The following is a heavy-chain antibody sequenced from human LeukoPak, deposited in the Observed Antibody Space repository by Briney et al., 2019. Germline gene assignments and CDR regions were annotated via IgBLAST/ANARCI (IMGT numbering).Heavy chain of an antibody. Sequence: GGSLRLSCAASGFTFSSYSMNWVRQAPGKGLEWVSSISSSSSYIYYADSVKGRFTISRDNAKNSLYLQMNSLRAEDTAVYYCARQLPGGEYDAFDIWGQGTMVTVSS. D-gene: IGHD3-16*01. CDR3: ARQLPGGEYDAFDI. CDR2: ISSSSSYI. J-gene: IGHJ3*02. CDR1: GFTFSSYS. V-gene: IGHV3-21*01.